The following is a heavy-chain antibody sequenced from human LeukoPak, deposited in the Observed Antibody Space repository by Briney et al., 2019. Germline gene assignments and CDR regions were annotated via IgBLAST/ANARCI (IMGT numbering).Heavy chain of an antibody. CDR1: GFTFSSYA. V-gene: IGHV3-21*01. CDR2: ISSSSSYI. CDR3: ARTLTSYSSGWTRDY. J-gene: IGHJ4*02. Sequence: GGSLRLSCAASGFTFSSYAMSWVRQAPGKGLEWVSSISSSSSYIYYADSVKGRFTISRDNAKNSLYLQMNSLRAEDTAVYYCARTLTSYSSGWTRDYWGQGTLVTVSS. D-gene: IGHD6-19*01.